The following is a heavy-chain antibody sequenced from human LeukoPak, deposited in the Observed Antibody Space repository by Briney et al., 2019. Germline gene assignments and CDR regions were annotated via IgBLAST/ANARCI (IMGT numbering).Heavy chain of an antibody. J-gene: IGHJ4*02. Sequence: GGSLRLSCAASGFTFSSYSMNWVRQAPGKGLEWVSYISSSSSTIYYADSVKGRFTISRDNAKNSLYLQMNSLRDEDTAVYYCARDRASIVGATSFDYWGRGTLVTVSS. V-gene: IGHV3-48*02. CDR3: ARDRASIVGATSFDY. D-gene: IGHD1-26*01. CDR2: ISSSSSTI. CDR1: GFTFSSYS.